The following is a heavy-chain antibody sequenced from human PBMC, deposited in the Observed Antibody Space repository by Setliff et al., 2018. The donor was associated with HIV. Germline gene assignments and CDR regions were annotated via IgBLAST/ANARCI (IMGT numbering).Heavy chain of an antibody. V-gene: IGHV3-21*01. CDR1: GLTFSSYS. CDR2: ISSSSSYI. J-gene: IGHJ2*01. D-gene: IGHD2-15*01. CDR3: ARDIATTWGIVVVVAAPDFDL. Sequence: PGGSLRLSCAASGLTFSSYSMNWVRQAPGKGLEWVSSISSSSSYIYYADSVKGRFTISRDNAKNSLYLQMNSLRAEDTAVYYCARDIATTWGIVVVVAAPDFDLWGRGTLVTVSS.